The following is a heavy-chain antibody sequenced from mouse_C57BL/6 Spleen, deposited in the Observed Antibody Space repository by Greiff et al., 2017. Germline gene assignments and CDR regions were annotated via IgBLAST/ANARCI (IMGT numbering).Heavy chain of an antibody. CDR3: ARGYYSNYGFDY. J-gene: IGHJ2*01. V-gene: IGHV5-16*01. Sequence: EVQRVESEGGLVQPGSSMKLSCTASGFTFSDYYMAWVRQVPEKGLEWVANINYDGSSTYYLDSLKSRFIISRDNAKNILYLQMSSLKSEDTATYYCARGYYSNYGFDYWGQGTTLTVSS. D-gene: IGHD2-5*01. CDR2: INYDGSST. CDR1: GFTFSDYY.